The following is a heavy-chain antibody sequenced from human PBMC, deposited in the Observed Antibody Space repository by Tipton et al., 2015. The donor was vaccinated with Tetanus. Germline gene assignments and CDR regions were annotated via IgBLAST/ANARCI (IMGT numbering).Heavy chain of an antibody. CDR1: GYTFTGYY. CDR2: INPNSGCT. D-gene: IGHD3-22*01. Sequence: QLVQSGAEVKKPGASVKVSCKASGYTFTGYYMHWVRQAPGQGLEWMGWINPNSGCTNYAKKFQGWVTMTRDTSISTAYMERSRLRSDDASVCYCARDGGYYYDSSGYYPDYWGQGTLVTVSS. CDR3: ARDGGYYYDSSGYYPDY. V-gene: IGHV1-2*04. J-gene: IGHJ4*02.